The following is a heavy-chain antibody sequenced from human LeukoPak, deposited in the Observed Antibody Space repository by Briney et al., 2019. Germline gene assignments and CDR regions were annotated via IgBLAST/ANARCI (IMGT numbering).Heavy chain of an antibody. J-gene: IGHJ3*02. V-gene: IGHV6-1*01. CDR3: ARGGWGLIITTGFDSYDI. CDR2: TFYRSKWYN. CDR1: GDSVSSNGPA. D-gene: IGHD3-10*01. Sequence: SQTLSLTCAISGDSVSSNGPAWNWIRQSPSRGLEWLGRTFYRSKWYNEYARPVRSRITINSDTSKNHVSLHLNSVTPEDTAVYFCARGGWGLIITTGFDSYDIWGQGTVVTVSS.